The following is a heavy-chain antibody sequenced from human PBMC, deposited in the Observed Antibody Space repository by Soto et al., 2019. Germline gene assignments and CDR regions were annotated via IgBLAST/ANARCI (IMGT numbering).Heavy chain of an antibody. V-gene: IGHV4-59*02. CDR3: ARTQLGSFDI. Sequence: SETLSLTRTVFGCSVSSYYWSWIRQPPGKGLEWIGYVYHTGSTNYSPSLKSRVTMSVDTSKNHFSLRLRSGTAADTAVYYCARTQLGSFDIWGQGTMVTVS. D-gene: IGHD3-16*01. J-gene: IGHJ3*02. CDR2: VYHTGST. CDR1: GCSVSSYY.